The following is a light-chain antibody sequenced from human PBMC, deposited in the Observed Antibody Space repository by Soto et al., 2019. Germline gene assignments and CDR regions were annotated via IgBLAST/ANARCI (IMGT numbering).Light chain of an antibody. CDR2: RAS. Sequence: EIVLTQSPGTLSLSPGEGAHLSCRASPNIDSNLLAGYQQKPDQAPRLLLLRASSSATCIPNSISGGGSGTFFTPTISRLEHEDFAVYYCQQYGYSPLTFGEGTKVEIK. J-gene: IGKJ4*01. CDR3: QQYGYSPLT. V-gene: IGKV3-20*01. CDR1: PNIDSNL.